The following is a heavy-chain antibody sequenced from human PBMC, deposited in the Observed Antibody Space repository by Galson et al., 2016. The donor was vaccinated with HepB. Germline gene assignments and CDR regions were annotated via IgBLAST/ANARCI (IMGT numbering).Heavy chain of an antibody. V-gene: IGHV1-2*06. J-gene: IGHJ5*02. D-gene: IGHD1-26*01. CDR3: VRDLGVGANIGWFDL. CDR2: INPNTGGT. Sequence: SVKVSCKASGYIFTGDYMHWVRQAPGQGLEWMGRINPNTGGTDESQKFQGRITMTRDTSKSTAYMELSGLRSDDAAVYYCVRDLGVGANIGWFDLWGQGTLVTVSS. CDR1: GYIFTGDY.